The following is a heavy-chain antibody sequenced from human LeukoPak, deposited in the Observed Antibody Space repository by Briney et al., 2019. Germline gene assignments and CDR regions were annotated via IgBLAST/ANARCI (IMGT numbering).Heavy chain of an antibody. V-gene: IGHV5-51*01. J-gene: IGHJ4*02. CDR2: IYPGDSDT. CDR1: GYSFTSYW. CDR3: ARTASGYSYGTYFDY. D-gene: IGHD5-18*01. Sequence: GESLKISCKGSGYSFTSYWIGWVRQMPGKGLGWMGIIYPGDSDTRYSPSFQGQVTISADKSISTAYLQWSSLKASDTAMYYCARTASGYSYGTYFDYWGQGTLVTVSS.